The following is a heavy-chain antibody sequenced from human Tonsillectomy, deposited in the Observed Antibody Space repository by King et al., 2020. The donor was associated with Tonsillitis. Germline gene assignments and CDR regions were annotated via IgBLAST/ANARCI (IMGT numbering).Heavy chain of an antibody. CDR1: GYTFTGYY. D-gene: IGHD6-19*01. V-gene: IGHV1-2*04. Sequence: VQLVESGAEVKKPGASVKVSCKASGYTFTGYYMHWVRQAPGQGLEWMGWINPNSGGTNYAQKFQGWVTMTRDTSISTAYMELSRLRSDDTAVYYCASSRLTAGYSSGWWFDPWGQGTLVTVSS. CDR3: ASSRLTAGYSSGWWFDP. J-gene: IGHJ5*02. CDR2: INPNSGGT.